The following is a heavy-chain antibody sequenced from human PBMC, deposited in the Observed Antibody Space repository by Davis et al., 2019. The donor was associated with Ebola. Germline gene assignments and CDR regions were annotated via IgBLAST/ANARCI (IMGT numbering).Heavy chain of an antibody. CDR3: ARAYSVWFDP. J-gene: IGHJ5*02. Sequence: MPSETLSLTCAVYGGSFSGYYWSWIRQPPGKGLEWIGYIYYSGSTNYNPSLKSRVTISVDTSKNQFSLKLSSVTAADTAVYYCARAYSVWFDPWGQGTLVTVSS. D-gene: IGHD2-15*01. V-gene: IGHV4-34*01. CDR2: IYYSGST. CDR1: GGSFSGYY.